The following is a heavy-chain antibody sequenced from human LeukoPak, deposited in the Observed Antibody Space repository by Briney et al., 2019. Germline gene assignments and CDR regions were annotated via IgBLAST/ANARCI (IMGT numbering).Heavy chain of an antibody. V-gene: IGHV3-11*04. Sequence: GGSLRLSCAASGFRFSDYFMTWIRQAPGKGLESVSYISSSGTTIYYADSVKGRFTISRDNAKNSLDLQMNSLRAEDTAVYYCAGCTGPLFYLEYWGQGTLVTASS. CDR2: ISSSGTTI. D-gene: IGHD1-1*01. CDR1: GFRFSDYF. J-gene: IGHJ4*02. CDR3: AGCTGPLFYLEY.